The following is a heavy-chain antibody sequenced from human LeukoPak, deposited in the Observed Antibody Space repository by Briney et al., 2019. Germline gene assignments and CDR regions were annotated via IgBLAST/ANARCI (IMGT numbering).Heavy chain of an antibody. V-gene: IGHV4-39*07. D-gene: IGHD5-12*01. Sequence: SSETLSLTCTVSGGSISSSSYYWGWIRQPPGKGLEWIGSIYYSGSTYYNPSLKSRVTISVDTSKNQFSLKLSSVTAADTAVYYCARVGQREGNTITYHYYMDVWGKGTTVTVSS. CDR2: IYYSGST. J-gene: IGHJ6*03. CDR1: GGSISSSSYY. CDR3: ARVGQREGNTITYHYYMDV.